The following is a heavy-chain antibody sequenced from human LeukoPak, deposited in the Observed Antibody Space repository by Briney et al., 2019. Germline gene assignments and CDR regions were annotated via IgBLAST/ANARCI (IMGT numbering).Heavy chain of an antibody. D-gene: IGHD3-3*01. CDR2: ISSSCSTI. CDR3: ARVQTYYDFWRGYQGHFYFDD. J-gene: IGHJ4*02. Sequence: GTLSLSCAVSGCTFSGYYFCWIRNAPRTGKGRVSYISSSCSTISYADSVKGRFTISRDNAKNSRYRQINSLRAEHTAVYYCARVQTYYDFWRGYQGHFYFDDGGQGTLVTVPS. V-gene: IGHV3-11*01. CDR1: GCTFSGYY.